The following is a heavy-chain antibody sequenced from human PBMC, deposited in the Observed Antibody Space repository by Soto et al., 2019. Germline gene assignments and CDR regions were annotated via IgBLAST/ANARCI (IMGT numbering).Heavy chain of an antibody. D-gene: IGHD2-2*01. CDR1: GGTFSNSA. V-gene: IGHV1-69*13. CDR3: ARDRCTSATCYGDYYALAV. CDR2: IIPVFGTT. J-gene: IGHJ6*02. Sequence: SVKVSCKASGGTFSNSAISWVRQAPGQGLEWMGGIIPVFGTTDYAQKFQGRVTITADDSTSAVYMELSSLRSDDTAVYYCARDRCTSATCYGDYYALAVWGQGTTVTVSS.